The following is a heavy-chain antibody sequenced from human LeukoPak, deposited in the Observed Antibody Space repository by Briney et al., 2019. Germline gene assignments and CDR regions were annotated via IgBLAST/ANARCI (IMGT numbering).Heavy chain of an antibody. CDR3: ARSRTAGPEFGDAFDI. CDR2: ISSSSSYI. J-gene: IGHJ3*02. V-gene: IGHV3-21*01. Sequence: PGGSLRLSCAASGFTFSSYSMNWVRQAPGKGLEWVSSISSSSSYIYYADSVKGRFTISRDHAKNSLYLQMNSLRAEDTAVYYCARSRTAGPEFGDAFDIWGQGTMVTVSS. D-gene: IGHD2-21*02. CDR1: GFTFSSYS.